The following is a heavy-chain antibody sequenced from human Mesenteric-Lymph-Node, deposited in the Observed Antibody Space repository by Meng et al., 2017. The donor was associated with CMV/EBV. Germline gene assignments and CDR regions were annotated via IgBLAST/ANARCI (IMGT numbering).Heavy chain of an antibody. V-gene: IGHV3-30-3*01. CDR2: LTYDGNNK. Sequence: GESLKISCAASGFSFNGYTMHWVRQAPGKGLEWVARLTYDGNNKYYADSVKDRFTISRDSPKNTLYLQIKILRPEDTAVYYCARDYCGGECDAFDIWGQGTMVTVSS. CDR3: ARDYCGGECDAFDI. CDR1: GFSFNGYT. J-gene: IGHJ3*02. D-gene: IGHD2-21*01.